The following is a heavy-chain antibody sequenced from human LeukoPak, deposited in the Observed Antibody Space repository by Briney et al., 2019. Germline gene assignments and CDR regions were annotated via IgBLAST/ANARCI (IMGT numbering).Heavy chain of an antibody. V-gene: IGHV3-7*03. CDR3: ARGDSGYDRATSTWFDP. CDR2: IKQDGSEK. CDR1: GFTFSTYL. D-gene: IGHD5-12*01. Sequence: GGSLRLSCAASGFTFSTYLMGWVRQAPGKGLEWVANIKQDGSEKYYVDSVKGRFTISRDNAKNSLYLQMNSLRAEDTAVYYCARGDSGYDRATSTWFDPWGQGTLVTVSS. J-gene: IGHJ5*02.